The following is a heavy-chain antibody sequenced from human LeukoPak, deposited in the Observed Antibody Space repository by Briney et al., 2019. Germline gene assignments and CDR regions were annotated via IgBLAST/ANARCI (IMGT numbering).Heavy chain of an antibody. Sequence: GSLRLSCAASGFPFSSYWMAWVRQAPGKGLEWVATITLDGSDSYYVDSVKGRFTFSRDNAKNSLYLQMNSLRVEDTAVFYCTTENWYVFENWGQGSLVTVSS. J-gene: IGHJ4*02. CDR2: ITLDGSDS. V-gene: IGHV3-7*04. CDR1: GFPFSSYW. D-gene: IGHD1-1*01. CDR3: TTENWYVFEN.